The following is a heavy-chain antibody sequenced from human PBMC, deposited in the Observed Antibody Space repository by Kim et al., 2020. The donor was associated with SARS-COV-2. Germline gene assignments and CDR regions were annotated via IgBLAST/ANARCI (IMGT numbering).Heavy chain of an antibody. J-gene: IGHJ4*02. V-gene: IGHV3-53*01. CDR2: IYSGGST. CDR3: ARGGWLLHFDY. Sequence: LSLTCAASGFTVSGNYMSWVRQAPGKGLEWVSVIYSGGSTYYADSVRGRFTISRDNSKNTLYLQMNSLSAEDTAVYYCARGGWLLHFDYWGQGTLVTVSS. CDR1: GFTVSGNY. D-gene: IGHD3-22*01.